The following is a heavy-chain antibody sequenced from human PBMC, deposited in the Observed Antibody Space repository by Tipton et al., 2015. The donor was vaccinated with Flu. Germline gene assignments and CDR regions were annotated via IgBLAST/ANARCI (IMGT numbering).Heavy chain of an antibody. CDR1: GYSINSGYC. Sequence: TLSLTCVVSGYSINSGYCWGRVRQPPGKGLEWIGTICHSGSTYYNPSLKSRVTISVDTSKNQFSLKLSSVTAADTAVYYCARSDWYGMDVWGQGTTVTVSS. J-gene: IGHJ6*02. D-gene: IGHD3-9*01. V-gene: IGHV4-38-2*01. CDR3: ARSDWYGMDV. CDR2: ICHSGST.